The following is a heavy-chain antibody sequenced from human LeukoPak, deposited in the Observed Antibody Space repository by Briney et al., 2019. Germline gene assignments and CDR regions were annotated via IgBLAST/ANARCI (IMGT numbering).Heavy chain of an antibody. CDR3: GRAGFGELYPYVDS. CDR2: ISYDGGNE. V-gene: IGHV3-30*04. D-gene: IGHD3-16*01. Sequence: GGSLRLSCAASGFAFSRSAMHWVRQAPGKVLAWVALISYDGGNEYYGDSVKGRFTVSRDNSKNTLYLQMSSLRADDTAVYYCGRAGFGELYPYVDSWGQGTLVTVSS. J-gene: IGHJ4*02. CDR1: GFAFSRSA.